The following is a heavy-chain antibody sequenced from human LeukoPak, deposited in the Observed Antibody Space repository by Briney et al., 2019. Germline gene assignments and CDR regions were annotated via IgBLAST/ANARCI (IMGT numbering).Heavy chain of an antibody. V-gene: IGHV1-2*06. CDR2: INPNSGGT. J-gene: IGHJ5*02. CDR1: GNTFIGCY. Sequence: ASVKVSCKASGNTFIGCYMHWVRQAPGQGLEWMGRINPNSGGTNYAQKFQGRVTMTRDTSISTAYVELSKLRSDDTAVYYCAFEVLSSGWVSWGQGTLVTVSS. CDR3: AFEVLSSGWVS. D-gene: IGHD6-19*01.